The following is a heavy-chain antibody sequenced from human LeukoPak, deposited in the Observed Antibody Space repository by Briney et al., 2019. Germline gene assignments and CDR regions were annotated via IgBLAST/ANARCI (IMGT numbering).Heavy chain of an antibody. V-gene: IGHV4-34*01. Sequence: PSETLSLTCAVYGGSFSGYYWSWIRQPPGKGLEWIGEINHSGSTNYNPSLKSRVTISVDTSKNQFSLKLSSVTVADTAVYYCARGRIAARLDYWGQGTLVTVSS. CDR2: INHSGST. CDR1: GGSFSGYY. CDR3: ARGRIAARLDY. J-gene: IGHJ4*02. D-gene: IGHD6-6*01.